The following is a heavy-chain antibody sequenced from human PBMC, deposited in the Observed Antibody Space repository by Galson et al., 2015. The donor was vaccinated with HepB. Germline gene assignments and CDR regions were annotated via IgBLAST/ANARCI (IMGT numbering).Heavy chain of an antibody. D-gene: IGHD4-17*01. CDR1: GGSISSGDYY. CDR2: IYYSGST. CDR3: ARDLIYGVIGLGAFDI. Sequence: TLSLTCTVSGGSISSGDYYWSWIRQPPGKGLEWIGYIYYSGSTYYNPSLKSRVTISVDTSKNQFSLKLSSVTAADTAVYYCARDLIYGVIGLGAFDIWGQGTMVTVSS. V-gene: IGHV4-30-4*01. J-gene: IGHJ3*02.